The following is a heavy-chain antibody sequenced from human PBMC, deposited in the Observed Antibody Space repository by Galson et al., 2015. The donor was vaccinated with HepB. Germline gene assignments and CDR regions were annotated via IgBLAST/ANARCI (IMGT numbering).Heavy chain of an antibody. V-gene: IGHV3-11*06. CDR3: ARDRGWEPRLFDY. D-gene: IGHD1-26*01. CDR1: GFTFSDYY. Sequence: SLRLSCAASGFTFSDYYMSWIRQAPGKGLEWVSYISSSSSYTNYADSVKGRFTISRDNAKNSLYLQMNSLRAEDTAVYYCARDRGWEPRLFDYWGQGTLVTVSS. J-gene: IGHJ4*02. CDR2: ISSSSSYT.